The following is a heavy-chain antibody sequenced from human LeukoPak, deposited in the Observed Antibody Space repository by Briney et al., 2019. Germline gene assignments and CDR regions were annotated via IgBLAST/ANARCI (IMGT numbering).Heavy chain of an antibody. J-gene: IGHJ4*02. CDR3: VSFYETY. CDR1: GNYW. CDR2: INSDGSWT. V-gene: IGHV3-74*01. D-gene: IGHD2/OR15-2a*01. Sequence: GGSLRLSCAASGNYWMHWVRQAPGKGLVWVSHINSDGSWTSYADSVKGRFTISKDNAKSTVYLQMNNLRAEDTAVYYCVSFYETYWGRGTLVTVSS.